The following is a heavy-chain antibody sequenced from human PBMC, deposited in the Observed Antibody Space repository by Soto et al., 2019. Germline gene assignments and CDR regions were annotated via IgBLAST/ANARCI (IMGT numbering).Heavy chain of an antibody. J-gene: IGHJ3*02. CDR1: GGSISSGDYY. V-gene: IGHV4-30-4*01. CDR3: ARDPFTPGKVAFDI. CDR2: IYYSGST. Sequence: QVQLQESGPGLVKPSQTLSLTCTVSGGSISSGDYYWSWIRQPPGKGLEWIGYIYYSGSTYYNPYITSRVIISVDTTKNQYYLKLSSVTAADTAVYYCARDPFTPGKVAFDIWGQGTMVTVSS.